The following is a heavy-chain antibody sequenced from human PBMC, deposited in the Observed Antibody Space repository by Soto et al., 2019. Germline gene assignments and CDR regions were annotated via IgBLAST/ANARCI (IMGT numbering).Heavy chain of an antibody. D-gene: IGHD5-12*01. CDR3: ARGALREYSCYDSGGYNWFDP. J-gene: IGHJ5*02. V-gene: IGHV3-64*01. Sequence: PGGSLRLSCAASGFTFSSYAMHWVRQAPGKGLEYVSAISSNGGSTYYANSVKGRFTISRDNSKNTLYLQMGSLRAADMAVYYCARGALREYSCYDSGGYNWFDPWGQGTLVTVSS. CDR1: GFTFSSYA. CDR2: ISSNGGST.